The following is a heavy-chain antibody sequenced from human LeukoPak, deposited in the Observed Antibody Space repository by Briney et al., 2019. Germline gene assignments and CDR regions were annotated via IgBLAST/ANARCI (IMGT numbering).Heavy chain of an antibody. CDR3: ARVRYSYGYRDAFDI. CDR1: GGSISSYY. CDR2: IYHSGST. V-gene: IGHV4-59*12. D-gene: IGHD5-18*01. Sequence: SETLSLTCTVSGGSISSYYWSWIRQPPGKGLEWIGEIYHSGSTNYNPSLKSRVTISVDKSKNQFSLKLSSVTAADTAVYYCARVRYSYGYRDAFDIWGQGTMVTVSS. J-gene: IGHJ3*02.